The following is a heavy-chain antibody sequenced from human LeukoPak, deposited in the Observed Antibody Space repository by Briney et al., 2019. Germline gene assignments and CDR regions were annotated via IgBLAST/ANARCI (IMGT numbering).Heavy chain of an antibody. J-gene: IGHJ4*02. V-gene: IGHV4-39*01. CDR1: GGSLSSSSYY. CDR2: IYYSGST. D-gene: IGHD3-3*01. Sequence: SETLSLTCTVSGGSLSSSSYYWGWIRQPPGKGLEWIGSIYYSGSTYYNPSLKSRVTISVDTSKNQFSLKLSSVTAADTAVYYCARRKNDFWSGYSDYWGQGTLVTVSS. CDR3: ARRKNDFWSGYSDY.